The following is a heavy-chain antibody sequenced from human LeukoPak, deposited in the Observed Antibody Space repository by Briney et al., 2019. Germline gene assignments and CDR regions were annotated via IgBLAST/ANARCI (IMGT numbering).Heavy chain of an antibody. Sequence: PSETLSLTCAVYGGSFSGYYRSWIRQPPGKGLEWIGEINHSGSTNYNPSLKSRVTISVDTSKNQFSLKLSSVTAADTAVYYCARGRSGYYGSGSQIDYWGQGTLVTVSS. V-gene: IGHV4-34*01. CDR2: INHSGST. CDR3: ARGRSGYYGSGSQIDY. D-gene: IGHD3-10*01. CDR1: GGSFSGYY. J-gene: IGHJ4*02.